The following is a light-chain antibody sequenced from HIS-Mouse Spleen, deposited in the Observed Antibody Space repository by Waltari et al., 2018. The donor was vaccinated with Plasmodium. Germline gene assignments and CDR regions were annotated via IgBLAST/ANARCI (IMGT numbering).Light chain of an antibody. Sequence: EIVLTQSPGTLSLSPGARATLSCRASQSVSSSYLAWYQQKPGQAPRTLIYGASSRATGIPDRFSGSGSGTDFTLTISRLEPEDFAVYYCQQYGSSPYTFGQGTKLEFK. CDR3: QQYGSSPYT. J-gene: IGKJ2*01. V-gene: IGKV3-20*01. CDR2: GAS. CDR1: QSVSSSY.